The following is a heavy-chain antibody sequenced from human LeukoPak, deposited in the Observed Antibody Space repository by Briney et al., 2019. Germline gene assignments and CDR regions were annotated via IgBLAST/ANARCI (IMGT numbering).Heavy chain of an antibody. CDR3: ATGGPDEEPLDY. Sequence: ASVKVSCKASGYTFSGYYTHWVRQAPGQGLEWMGWISAYNGNTNYAQKLQGRVTMTTDTSTSTAYMELRSLRSDDTAVYYCATGGPDEEPLDYWGQRTLVTVSS. CDR1: GYTFSGYY. D-gene: IGHD3-16*01. J-gene: IGHJ4*02. CDR2: ISAYNGNT. V-gene: IGHV1-18*04.